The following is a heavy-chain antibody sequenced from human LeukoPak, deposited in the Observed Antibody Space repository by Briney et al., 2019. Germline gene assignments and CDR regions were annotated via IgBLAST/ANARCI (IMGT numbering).Heavy chain of an antibody. V-gene: IGHV4-31*03. CDR1: GGSISSGGYY. Sequence: SETLSLTCTVSGGSISSGGYYWSWIRQHPGKGLEWIGYIYYSGSTYYNPSLKSRVTISVDTSKNQFSLKLSSVTAADTAVYYCARVGGWIDHDAFDIWGQGTMVTVSS. J-gene: IGHJ3*02. CDR2: IYYSGST. CDR3: ARVGGWIDHDAFDI. D-gene: IGHD1-1*01.